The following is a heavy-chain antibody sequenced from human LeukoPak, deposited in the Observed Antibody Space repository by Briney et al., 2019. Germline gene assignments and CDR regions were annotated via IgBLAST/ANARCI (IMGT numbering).Heavy chain of an antibody. CDR1: GFTVSSNY. CDR2: IYSGGNT. Sequence: GGSLRLSCAASGFTVSSNYMSWVRQALGKGLEWVSVIYSGGNTYYADSVKGRFTISRDNSKNTLYLQMNSLRAEDTAVYYCARGPPYSSGWYYFDYWGQGTLVTVSS. D-gene: IGHD6-19*01. V-gene: IGHV3-53*01. J-gene: IGHJ4*02. CDR3: ARGPPYSSGWYYFDY.